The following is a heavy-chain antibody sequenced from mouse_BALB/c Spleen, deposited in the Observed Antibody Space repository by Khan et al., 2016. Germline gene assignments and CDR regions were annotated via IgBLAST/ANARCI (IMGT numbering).Heavy chain of an antibody. V-gene: IGHV5-6-3*01. D-gene: IGHD1-1*01. J-gene: IGHJ4*01. CDR2: INSDGGNT. Sequence: EVELVESGGGLVRPGGSLKLSCAASGFTFSHYGMSWVRQTPDKRLELVASINSDGGNTYYPDSVKGRFTVSRDNAKNTLYLQMSSLKSEDTAMYYCAREGIYSGYTMYYWGQGTSVTVSS. CDR3: AREGIYSGYTMYY. CDR1: GFTFSHYG.